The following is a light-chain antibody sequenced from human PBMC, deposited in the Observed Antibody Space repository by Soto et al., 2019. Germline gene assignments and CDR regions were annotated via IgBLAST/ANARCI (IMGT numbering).Light chain of an antibody. Sequence: EIVLTQSPGTLSLFPGEGATLSCRASQNVNSRNLAWYQQQGGQAPRLIIYGASSRATGIPDRISGSGSGTDFTLTISRLEPEDFAVYYCQQYDPSPWTFGQGNKVEI. V-gene: IGKV3-20*01. CDR2: GAS. J-gene: IGKJ1*01. CDR3: QQYDPSPWT. CDR1: QNVNSRN.